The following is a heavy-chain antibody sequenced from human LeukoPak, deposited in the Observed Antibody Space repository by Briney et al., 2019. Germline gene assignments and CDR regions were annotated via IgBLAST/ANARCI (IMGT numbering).Heavy chain of an antibody. CDR3: ASLSDTAMVRLDY. V-gene: IGHV3-74*01. D-gene: IGHD5-18*01. J-gene: IGHJ4*02. CDR1: GFTFSGYW. CDR2: INNDGSST. Sequence: GGSLRLSCAASGFTFSGYWMHWVRHAPGKGLVWVSRINNDGSSTRYADSVQGRFTISRDNAKNTLYLQMNSLRAEDTAVYYCASLSDTAMVRLDYWGQGTLVTVSS.